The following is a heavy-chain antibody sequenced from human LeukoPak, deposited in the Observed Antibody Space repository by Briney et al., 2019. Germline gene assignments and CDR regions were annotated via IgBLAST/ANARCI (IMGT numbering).Heavy chain of an antibody. CDR1: GGSFSSYA. CDR2: IIPIFCTA. D-gene: IGHD5-12*01. CDR3: ARGERLRPDDY. Sequence: SAKVSCKASGGSFSSYAISWVRQAPGQGLEWMGRIIPIFCTAHYAQKFQGRVTLNADKSTSTAYMELSSLRSEDTAVYYCARGERLRPDDYWGQGTLVTVSS. V-gene: IGHV1-69*06. J-gene: IGHJ4*02.